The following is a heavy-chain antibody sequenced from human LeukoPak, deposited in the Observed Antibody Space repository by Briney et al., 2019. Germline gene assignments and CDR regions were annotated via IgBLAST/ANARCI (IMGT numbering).Heavy chain of an antibody. D-gene: IGHD5-18*01. CDR1: GGTFSSYA. Sequence: SVKVSCKASGGTFSSYAISWVRQAPGQGLEWMGGIIPIFGTANYAQKFQGRVTITADESTSTAYMELSSLRSEDTAVYYCARGGGRIQLWSYFDYWGQGTLVTVSS. CDR2: IIPIFGTA. CDR3: ARGGGRIQLWSYFDY. V-gene: IGHV1-69*13. J-gene: IGHJ4*02.